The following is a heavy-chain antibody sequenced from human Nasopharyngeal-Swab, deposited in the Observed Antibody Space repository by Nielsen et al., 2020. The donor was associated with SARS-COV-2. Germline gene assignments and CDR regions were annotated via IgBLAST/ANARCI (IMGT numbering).Heavy chain of an antibody. V-gene: IGHV7-4-1*02. CDR1: GYTFTTYP. J-gene: IGHJ6*02. Sequence: ASVKVSCKASGYTFTTYPMNWVQQAPGQGLEWMGWINTNTGNPTYAQGLTGRFVFSLDTSVSTAYLQISSLKAEDTAVYYCARQSIVYGMDVWGQGTTVTVSS. CDR2: INTNTGNP. D-gene: IGHD3-16*02. CDR3: ARQSIVYGMDV.